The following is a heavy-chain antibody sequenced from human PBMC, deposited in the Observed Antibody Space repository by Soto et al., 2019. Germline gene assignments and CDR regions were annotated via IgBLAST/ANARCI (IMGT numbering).Heavy chain of an antibody. CDR2: VSGSGGNT. Sequence: GGPLRLSCAASGFTFSTYAMSWVRQAPGKGLEWVSAVSGSGGNTFYADSVKGRFTISRDNSINTLYLQMNSLRTEDTAVYYCAHPRGFGVFDAYDFWGQGTMVTVSS. V-gene: IGHV3-23*01. CDR1: GFTFSTYA. CDR3: AHPRGFGVFDAYDF. D-gene: IGHD3-10*01. J-gene: IGHJ3*01.